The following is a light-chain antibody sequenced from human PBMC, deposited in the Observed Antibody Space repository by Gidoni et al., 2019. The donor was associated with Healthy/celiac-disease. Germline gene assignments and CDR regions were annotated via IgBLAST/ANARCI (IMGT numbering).Light chain of an antibody. CDR1: QGISSY. V-gene: IGKV1-8*01. CDR2: AAS. CDR3: QQYYSYPRT. J-gene: IGKJ1*01. Sequence: AIRMTQSPSSLSASTGDTVTITCRTSQGISSYLAWYKQKPGKAPKLLIYAASTVQSGVPSRFSGSGSGTDFTLTISCLQSEDFATYYCQQYYSYPRTLGQXTKVEIK.